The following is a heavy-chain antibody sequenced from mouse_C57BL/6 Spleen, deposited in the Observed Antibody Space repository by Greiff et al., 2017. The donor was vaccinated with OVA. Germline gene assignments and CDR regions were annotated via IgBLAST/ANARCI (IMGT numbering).Heavy chain of an antibody. D-gene: IGHD1-1*01. CDR2: IRSKSSNYAT. Sequence: EAGGGLVQPKGSLKLSCAASGFTFNTYAMHWVRQAPGKGLEWVARIRSKSSNYATYYADSVKDRFTISRDDSQSMLYLQMNNLKTEDTAMYYCVREYYTTVVATDAMDYWGQGTSVTVSS. J-gene: IGHJ4*01. CDR3: VREYYTTVVATDAMDY. CDR1: GFTFNTYA. V-gene: IGHV10-3*01.